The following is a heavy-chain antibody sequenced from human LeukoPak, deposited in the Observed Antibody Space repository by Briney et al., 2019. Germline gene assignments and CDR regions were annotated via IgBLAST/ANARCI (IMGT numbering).Heavy chain of an antibody. CDR2: ISWNSGSV. CDR3: AKDILARDYYYYYGLGV. V-gene: IGHV3-9*01. D-gene: IGHD2-8*02. Sequence: GGSLRLSCAASGFTFDYYAMHWVRQAPGKGLEWVSGISWNSGSVGYADSVKGRFTISRDNAKNSLYLQMNSLRAEDTALYHCAKDILARDYYYYYGLGVWGQGTTVTVSS. J-gene: IGHJ6*02. CDR1: GFTFDYYA.